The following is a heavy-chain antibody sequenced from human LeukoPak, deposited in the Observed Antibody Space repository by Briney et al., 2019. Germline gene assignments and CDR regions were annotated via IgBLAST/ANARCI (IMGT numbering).Heavy chain of an antibody. J-gene: IGHJ6*03. Sequence: SETLSLTCAVSGLSIGNGYYWGWIRQPPGKGLEWIGSIYHSGNSHHNPFLKSRVTMSVDTSKNQFSLKLTSVPAADTAVYYCASSNYCTSTSCRRNYHYCYLDVWGKGTSVTVSS. CDR3: ASSNYCTSTSCRRNYHYCYLDV. D-gene: IGHD2-2*01. CDR2: IYHSGNS. CDR1: GLSIGNGYY. V-gene: IGHV4-38-2*01.